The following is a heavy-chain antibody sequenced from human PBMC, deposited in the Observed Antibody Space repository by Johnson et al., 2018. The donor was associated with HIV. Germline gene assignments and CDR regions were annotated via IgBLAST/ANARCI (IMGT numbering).Heavy chain of an antibody. CDR3: ARGRGYYRFDAFDI. J-gene: IGHJ3*02. CDR2: INSDGSST. Sequence: VQLVESGGGLLQPGGSLRLSCAASGFTFSSYWMHWVRQAPGKGLVWVSHINSDGSSTDYADSVKGRFTIARDSAKSTLYLHMNSLRAEDTAVYYCARGRGYYRFDAFDIWGQGTMVTVSS. V-gene: IGHV3-74*01. D-gene: IGHD3-22*01. CDR1: GFTFSSYW.